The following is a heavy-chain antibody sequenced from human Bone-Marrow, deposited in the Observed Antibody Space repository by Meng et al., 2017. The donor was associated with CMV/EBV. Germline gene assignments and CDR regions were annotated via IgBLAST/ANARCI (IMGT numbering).Heavy chain of an antibody. CDR3: AGFDHRGY. V-gene: IGHV4-30-4*08. CDR1: GGSISSGDYY. D-gene: IGHD3-10*01. Sequence: LRLSCTVSGGSISSGDYYWSWIRQPPGKGLEWIGYIYYSGSTYYNPSLKSRVTISVDTSKNQFSLKLSSVTAADTAVYYCAGFDHRGYWGQGTLVTVSS. CDR2: IYYSGST. J-gene: IGHJ4*02.